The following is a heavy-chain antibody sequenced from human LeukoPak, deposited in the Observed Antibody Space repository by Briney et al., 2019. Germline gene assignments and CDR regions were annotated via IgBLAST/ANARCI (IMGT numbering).Heavy chain of an antibody. V-gene: IGHV4-4*07. J-gene: IGHJ6*04. CDR3: ARDRRPRAVAGAYISYGMDV. CDR2: VNPYRTS. CDR1: GGSTNNYF. D-gene: IGHD6-19*01. Sequence: PTDTLSLTCSVSGGSTNNYFWSWIRQSAGKGLEWIGRVNPYRTSNYNPSLKSRVTISVDTSKNLVSLRRTSLTAADTAVYYCARDRRPRAVAGAYISYGMDVWREGTSVTVSS.